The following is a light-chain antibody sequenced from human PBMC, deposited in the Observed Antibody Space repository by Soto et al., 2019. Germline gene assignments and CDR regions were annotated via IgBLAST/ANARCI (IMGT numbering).Light chain of an antibody. CDR3: HQYNSYTWT. V-gene: IGKV3-15*01. Sequence: EIVITQSPATQSVSPVERATLSCRASQSVSSDLAWYHQKPGQAPRLLIYGASTRATGIPARFSGSGSGTEFTLTINSLQSDDFATYYCHQYNSYTWTFGQGTKVDI. CDR1: QSVSSD. CDR2: GAS. J-gene: IGKJ1*01.